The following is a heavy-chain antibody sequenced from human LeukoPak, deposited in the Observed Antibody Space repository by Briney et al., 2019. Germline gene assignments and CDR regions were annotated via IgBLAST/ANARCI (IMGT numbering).Heavy chain of an antibody. CDR2: INRSGGST. Sequence: SGGSLRLSCAASGFTFSSYAMSWVRQAPGKGLEWVSAINRSGGSTYYADSVKGRFTISRDNSKNTLYLQMNSLRAEDTAVYYCAKDRGGIRSLRSWLNLFDPWGQGTLVTVSS. CDR3: AKDRGGIRSLRSWLNLFDP. J-gene: IGHJ5*02. CDR1: GFTFSSYA. D-gene: IGHD1-20*01. V-gene: IGHV3-23*01.